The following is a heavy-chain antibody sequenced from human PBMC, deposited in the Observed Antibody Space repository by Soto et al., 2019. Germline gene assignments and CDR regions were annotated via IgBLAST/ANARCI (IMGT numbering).Heavy chain of an antibody. J-gene: IGHJ6*02. CDR1: GFTFSSYG. V-gene: IGHV3-33*01. CDR3: ARGHITPSYYYYGMDV. D-gene: IGHD2-21*01. Sequence: QVQLVESGGGVVQPGRSLRLSCAASGFTFSSYGMHWVRQAPGKGLEWVAVIWHDGSNKYYADSVKGRFTISRDNSKNTLYLQMNSLRAEDTAVYYCARGHITPSYYYYGMDVWGQGTTVTVSS. CDR2: IWHDGSNK.